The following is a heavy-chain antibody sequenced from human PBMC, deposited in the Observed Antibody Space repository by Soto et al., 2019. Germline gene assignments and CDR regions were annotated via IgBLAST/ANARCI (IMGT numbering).Heavy chain of an antibody. J-gene: IGHJ3*02. CDR2: ISAYNGNT. CDR3: ARDRLGQWLVNDAFDI. V-gene: IGHV1-18*04. Sequence: GASVKVSCKASGYTFTSYGISWVRQAPGQGLEWMGWISAYNGNTNYAQKLQGRLTMTTDTSTSTAYMELRSLRSDDTAVYYCARDRLGQWLVNDAFDIWGQGTMVTVSS. D-gene: IGHD6-19*01. CDR1: GYTFTSYG.